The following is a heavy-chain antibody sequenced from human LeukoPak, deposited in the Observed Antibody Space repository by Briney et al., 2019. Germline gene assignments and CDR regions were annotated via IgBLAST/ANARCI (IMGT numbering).Heavy chain of an antibody. J-gene: IGHJ5*02. Sequence: GGSLRLSCAASGFTFTSYAMSWVRQAPGKGLEWVSAISGSGGSSYYADSVKGRFTISRDNSKNTLYLQMNSLRTEDTAVYYCAKGLDYNNYEWFAPWGQGTLVTVSS. CDR2: ISGSGGSS. CDR1: GFTFTSYA. D-gene: IGHD4-11*01. CDR3: AKGLDYNNYEWFAP. V-gene: IGHV3-23*01.